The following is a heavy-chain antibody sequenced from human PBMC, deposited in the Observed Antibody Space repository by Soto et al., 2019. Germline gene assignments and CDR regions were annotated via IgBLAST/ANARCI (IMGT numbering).Heavy chain of an antibody. CDR1: GVTVSSYW. CDR2: INSDGSST. Sequence: CASCGVTVSSYWMHWARQAPGKGLVWVSRINSDGSSTSYADSVKGRFTISSDNAKNTLYLQMNSLRAEDTAVYYCAREPPRYYYYYYGMDVWGQGTTVTVSS. CDR3: AREPPRYYYYYYGMDV. V-gene: IGHV3-74*01. J-gene: IGHJ6*02. D-gene: IGHD3-16*01.